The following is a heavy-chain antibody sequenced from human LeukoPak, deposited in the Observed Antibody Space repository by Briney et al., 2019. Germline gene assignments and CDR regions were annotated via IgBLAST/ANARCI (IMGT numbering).Heavy chain of an antibody. V-gene: IGHV4-34*01. CDR1: GGSFSGYY. CDR3: ARAVFKGFDP. D-gene: IGHD1-14*01. CDR2: INHSGST. Sequence: SETLSLTCAVYGGSFSGYYWSWIRQPPGKGLEWIGEINHSGSTNYNPSLKSRVTISVDMSKNQFSLKLSSVTAADTAVYYCARAVFKGFDPWGQGTLVTVSS. J-gene: IGHJ5*02.